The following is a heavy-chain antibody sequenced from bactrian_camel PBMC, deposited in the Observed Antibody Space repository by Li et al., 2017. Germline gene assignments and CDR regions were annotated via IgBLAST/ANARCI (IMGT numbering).Heavy chain of an antibody. CDR1: GDEYRGLC. Sequence: HVQLVESGGGSVQVGGSLSLSCAVSGDEYRGLCMGWFRQAPGKEREGVAAISSGGRVETYDGSTKGRFTISQDNAKTTLYLQMDSLKPEDTATYYCAAEPIGCPSAPPNMRSYYYNHWGQGTQVTVS. CDR2: ISSGGRVE. CDR3: AAEPIGCPSAPPNMRSYYYNH. J-gene: IGHJ4*01. D-gene: IGHD3*01. V-gene: IGHV3-3*01.